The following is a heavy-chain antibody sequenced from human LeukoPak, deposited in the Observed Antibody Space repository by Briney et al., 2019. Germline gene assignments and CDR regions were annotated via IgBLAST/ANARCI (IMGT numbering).Heavy chain of an antibody. CDR2: IYYSGST. Sequence: PSETLSLTCTVSGGSISRDYWSWIRQPPRKGLGWIGYIYYSGSTNYNPSLKSRVTISVDTSKNQFSLKLSSVTAADTAVYYCARFRWLGFDYWGQGTLVTVSS. CDR1: GGSISRDY. V-gene: IGHV4-59*01. D-gene: IGHD6-19*01. CDR3: ARFRWLGFDY. J-gene: IGHJ4*02.